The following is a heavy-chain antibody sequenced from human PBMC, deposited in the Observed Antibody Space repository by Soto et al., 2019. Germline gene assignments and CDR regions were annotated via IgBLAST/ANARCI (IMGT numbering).Heavy chain of an antibody. Sequence: QVQLQESGPGLVKPSGTLSLTCAVSGGSISSSNWWSWVRQPPGRGLEGFGEIYHSGSTNYNPPLKSRVTISVDKAKNQFSLKLSSVTAADTAVYYCARSNRGQLPYYFDYWGQGTLVTVSS. CDR2: IYHSGST. D-gene: IGHD2-2*01. CDR1: GGSISSSNW. CDR3: ARSNRGQLPYYFDY. V-gene: IGHV4-4*02. J-gene: IGHJ4*02.